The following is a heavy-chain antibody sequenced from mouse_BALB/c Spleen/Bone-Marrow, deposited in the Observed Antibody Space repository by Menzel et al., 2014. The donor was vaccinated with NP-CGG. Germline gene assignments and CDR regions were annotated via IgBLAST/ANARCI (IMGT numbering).Heavy chain of an antibody. CDR2: IDPANGNT. J-gene: IGHJ3*01. Sequence: AELVKPGASVPLSCTASGFHIKDTYMHWVKQRPEQGLEWIGRIDPANGNTKYDPKFQGKATITADTSSNTAYLQLSSLTSEDTAVYYCASYYYGSSLLAYWGQGTLVNVSA. CDR1: GFHIKDTY. D-gene: IGHD1-1*01. CDR3: ASYYYGSSLLAY. V-gene: IGHV14-3*02.